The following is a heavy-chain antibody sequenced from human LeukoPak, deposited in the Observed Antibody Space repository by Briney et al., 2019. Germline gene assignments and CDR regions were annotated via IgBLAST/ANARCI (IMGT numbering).Heavy chain of an antibody. CDR1: GTSVSGSPYY. Sequence: PSETLSLTCTVSGTSVSGSPYYWGWIRQPPGKGLEWIGSIFSSGSTYYKPSLKSRVTISVDTSKNQFSLKLSSVTAADTAVYYCARGNPGYTTSWYPYWGQGTLVTVS. CDR3: ARGNPGYTTSWYPY. V-gene: IGHV4-39*07. D-gene: IGHD6-13*01. J-gene: IGHJ4*02. CDR2: IFSSGST.